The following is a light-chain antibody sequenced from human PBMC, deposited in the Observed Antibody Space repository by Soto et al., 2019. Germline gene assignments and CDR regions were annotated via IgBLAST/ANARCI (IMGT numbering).Light chain of an antibody. CDR1: QSISTF. CDR3: QQSYSSPRT. V-gene: IGKV1-39*01. CDR2: AIS. Sequence: DLEMTQSPSSLSAFVGDRVTITCRASQSISTFLSWYQQKPGKAPKLLIYAISTLHSGVPSRFSASGSGTEFTLTISSLQPEDFAIYYCQQSYSSPRTFGQGTKVEI. J-gene: IGKJ1*01.